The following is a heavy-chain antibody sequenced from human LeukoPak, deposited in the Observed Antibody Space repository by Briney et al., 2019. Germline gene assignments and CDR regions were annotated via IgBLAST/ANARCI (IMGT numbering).Heavy chain of an antibody. CDR3: TYNLLGGYYFDY. D-gene: IGHD5-12*01. CDR2: IIPIFGTA. J-gene: IGHJ4*02. Sequence: SVKVSCKASGHTFTSYAMNWVRQAPGQGLEWMGGIIPIFGTADYAQKFQGRVTITADESTSTAYMELSSLRAEDTAVYYCTYNLLGGYYFDYWGQGTLVTVSS. CDR1: GHTFTSYA. V-gene: IGHV1-69*13.